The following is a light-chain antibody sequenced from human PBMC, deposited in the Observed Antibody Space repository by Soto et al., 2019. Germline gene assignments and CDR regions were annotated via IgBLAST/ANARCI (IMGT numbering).Light chain of an antibody. CDR1: QSISRD. J-gene: IGKJ1*01. CDR3: QLSYIILST. CDR2: AAS. V-gene: IGKV1-39*01. Sequence: ETQMTQPPCSLSGSVGDTVTITCRANQSISRDLNWYQQRPGRPPSLLIFAASSLQSGVPSRFTGSGSGTEFTLTISGLQPDDLATYYCQLSYIILSTFGPGTKVDI.